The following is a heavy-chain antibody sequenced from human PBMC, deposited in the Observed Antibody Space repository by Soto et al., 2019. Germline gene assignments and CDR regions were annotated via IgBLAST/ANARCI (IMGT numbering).Heavy chain of an antibody. V-gene: IGHV4-34*01. CDR3: AGEALGDSSGYSF. Sequence: PSETLSLTCAVYGGSFSGYYWSWIRQPPGKGLEWIGEINHSGSTNYNPSLKSRVTISVDKSKNQFSLKLSSVTAADTAVYYCAGEALGDSSGYSFWGQGTLVTVSS. CDR1: GGSFSGYY. D-gene: IGHD3-22*01. CDR2: INHSGST. J-gene: IGHJ4*02.